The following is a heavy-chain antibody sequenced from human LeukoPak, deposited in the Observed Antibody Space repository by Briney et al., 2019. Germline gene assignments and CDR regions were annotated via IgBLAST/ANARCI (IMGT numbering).Heavy chain of an antibody. CDR1: GYTFTGYY. Sequence: ASVKVSCKASGYTFTGYYMHWVRQAPGQGLEWMGWINPNSGGTNYAQKFQGRVTMTRDMSTSTVYMELSSLRSEDTAVYYCARGPGRLSGYYSFDYWGQGTLVTVSS. CDR2: INPNSGGT. CDR3: ARGPGRLSGYYSFDY. J-gene: IGHJ4*02. D-gene: IGHD3-3*01. V-gene: IGHV1-2*02.